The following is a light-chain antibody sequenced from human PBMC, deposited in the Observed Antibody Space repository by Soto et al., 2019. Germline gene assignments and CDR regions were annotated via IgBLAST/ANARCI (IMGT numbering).Light chain of an antibody. CDR3: CSYTHGNTF. CDR1: SSDVGSYNNL. Sequence: QSVLTQPASVSGSPGQSITISCTGNSSDVGSYNNLVSWYQQHPGKAPKAMIYEVNKRPSGVSNRFSGSKSGNTASLTISGLQAEDEADYYCCSYTHGNTFFGSGTKVTVL. V-gene: IGLV2-23*02. J-gene: IGLJ1*01. CDR2: EVN.